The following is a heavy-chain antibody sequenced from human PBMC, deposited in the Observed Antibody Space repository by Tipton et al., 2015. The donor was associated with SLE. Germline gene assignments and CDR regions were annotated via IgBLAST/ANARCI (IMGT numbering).Heavy chain of an antibody. CDR2: IYSRGST. CDR1: GGSISSGSYY. J-gene: IGHJ6*02. Sequence: TLSLTCSVSGGSISSGSYYWSWIRQPAGKGLEWIGRIYSRGSTNSNLSLKSRVTISADTSKNQFSLNLRSVTAADTAVYYCTRGPYCSVDSCYRGMDVWGQGTTVTVSS. V-gene: IGHV4-61*02. D-gene: IGHD2-15*01. CDR3: TRGPYCSVDSCYRGMDV.